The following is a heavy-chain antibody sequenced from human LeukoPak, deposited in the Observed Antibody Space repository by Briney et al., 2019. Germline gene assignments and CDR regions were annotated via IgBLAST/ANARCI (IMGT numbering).Heavy chain of an antibody. Sequence: ASVKVSCKASGYTFTSYYMHWVRQAPGQGLEWMGIINPSGGSTSYAQKFQGRVTMTRDTSISTAYMELSRLRSDDTAVYYCARDLIAAAGTVGYWGQGTLVTVSS. D-gene: IGHD6-13*01. CDR1: GYTFTSYY. J-gene: IGHJ4*02. V-gene: IGHV1-46*01. CDR2: INPSGGST. CDR3: ARDLIAAAGTVGY.